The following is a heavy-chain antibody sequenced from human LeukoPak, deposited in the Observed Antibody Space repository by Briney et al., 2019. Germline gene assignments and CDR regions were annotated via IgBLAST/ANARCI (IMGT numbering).Heavy chain of an antibody. CDR3: AKSEVGAISWVH. Sequence: GASVKVSCKASGYTFTSYYIDWVRQAPGQGLEWMGVINPSGGSTRYAQKFQGRVTMTGDPSTRTVYMELSSLTSDDTVVYYCAKSEVGAISWVHWGQGTLVIVSS. D-gene: IGHD1-26*01. CDR2: INPSGGST. J-gene: IGHJ4*02. CDR1: GYTFTSYY. V-gene: IGHV1-46*01.